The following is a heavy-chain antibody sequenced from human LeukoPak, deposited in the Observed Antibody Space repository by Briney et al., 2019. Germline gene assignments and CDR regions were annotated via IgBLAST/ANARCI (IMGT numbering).Heavy chain of an antibody. V-gene: IGHV3-23*01. CDR2: VGSGGTR. D-gene: IGHD1-26*01. CDR1: GFNFNIYT. Sequence: QPGGSLRLSCAASGFNFNIYTMSWVRQAQGKGLEWISAVGSGGTRYYADSVKGRFTISRDNSANMVSLQMDSLRADDTAMYYCAKMRGMPREAYHFDRWGQGTLVAVSS. J-gene: IGHJ4*02. CDR3: AKMRGMPREAYHFDR.